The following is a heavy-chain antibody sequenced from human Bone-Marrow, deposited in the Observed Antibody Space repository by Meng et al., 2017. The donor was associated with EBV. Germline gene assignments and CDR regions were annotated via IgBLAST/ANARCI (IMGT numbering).Heavy chain of an antibody. J-gene: IGHJ4*02. V-gene: IGHV1-69*01. CDR3: ASESGRGFTPDY. D-gene: IGHD3-10*01. CDR1: GGTFRSDA. Sequence: VQVVQPGAEVKKPGSSVKVSCKTSGGTFRSDAISWVRQAPGQGLEWMGGLIPLSDAPHYAQKFQGRVTITADESTSTHYLDLSGLRAEDTAVYYCASESGRGFTPDYWGQGTLVTVSS. CDR2: LIPLSDAP.